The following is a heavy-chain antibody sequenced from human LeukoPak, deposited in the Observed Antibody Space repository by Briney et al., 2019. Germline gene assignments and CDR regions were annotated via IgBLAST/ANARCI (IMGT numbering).Heavy chain of an antibody. Sequence: PGGPLRLSCAASGFTLEDYDVVWLRHAPGKGVEGVSLISGDGGSTYYADSVKSRITISRDNGKTSLYLQMDGLRTEDTALYYCAKAITSIAAAGPYYFYAMDVWGQGTTVTVSS. D-gene: IGHD6-13*01. V-gene: IGHV3-43*02. CDR2: ISGDGGST. J-gene: IGHJ6*02. CDR3: AKAITSIAAAGPYYFYAMDV. CDR1: GFTLEDYD.